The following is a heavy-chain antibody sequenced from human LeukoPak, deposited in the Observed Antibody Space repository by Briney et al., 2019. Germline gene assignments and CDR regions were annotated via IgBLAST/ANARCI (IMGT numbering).Heavy chain of an antibody. V-gene: IGHV3-74*01. CDR3: AGSSTSYYYAMDV. CDR2: INSDGSRT. J-gene: IGHJ6*02. Sequence: PGGSLRLSCAASGFTFSRNWMHWVRQAPGKGLVWVSRINSDGSRTSYADSVKGRFTISRDNAKNTLYLQMNSLRAEDTAVYYCAGSSTSYYYAMDVWGQGTTVTVSS. CDR1: GFTFSRNW. D-gene: IGHD2-2*01.